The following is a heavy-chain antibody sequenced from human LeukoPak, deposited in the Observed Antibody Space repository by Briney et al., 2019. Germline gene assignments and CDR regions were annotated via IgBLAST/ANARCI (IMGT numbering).Heavy chain of an antibody. V-gene: IGHV4-30-2*01. Sequence: PSQTLSLTCAVSGGSISSGGYSWSWIRQPPGKGLEWIGEINHSGSTNYNPSLKSRVTISVDTSKNQFSLKLSSVTAADTAVYYCARGGIFGVVKKIKNYFDYWGQGTLVTVSS. CDR3: ARGGIFGVVKKIKNYFDY. CDR2: INHSGST. D-gene: IGHD3-3*01. J-gene: IGHJ4*02. CDR1: GGSISSGGYS.